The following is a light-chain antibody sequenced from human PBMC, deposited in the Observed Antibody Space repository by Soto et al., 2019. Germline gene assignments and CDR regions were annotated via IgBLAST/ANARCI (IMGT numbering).Light chain of an antibody. CDR2: GAS. CDR3: QQYDSSPYT. Sequence: EIVLTQSPGTLSLSPGERATLSCRASQSVSSSYLAWYQQKPGQAPRLLIYGASSRATGIPDRFSGSGSGTHFTLTISRLEPEDFAVYYCQQYDSSPYTFGQGTKVDIK. CDR1: QSVSSSY. J-gene: IGKJ2*01. V-gene: IGKV3-20*01.